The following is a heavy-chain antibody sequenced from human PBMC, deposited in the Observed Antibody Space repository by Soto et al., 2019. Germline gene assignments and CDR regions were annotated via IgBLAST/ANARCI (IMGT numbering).Heavy chain of an antibody. Sequence: PGGSLRLSCAASGFTLRNSRMSWVRQAPGKGLEWVANIKQDGSDTYYVDSVKGRFTISRDNAKNSLYLQMNSLRAEDTAVYYYATDLGTTMARHWGQGTLVTVSS. CDR3: ATDLGTTMARH. CDR2: IKQDGSDT. V-gene: IGHV3-7*04. D-gene: IGHD1-1*01. J-gene: IGHJ4*02. CDR1: GFTLRNSR.